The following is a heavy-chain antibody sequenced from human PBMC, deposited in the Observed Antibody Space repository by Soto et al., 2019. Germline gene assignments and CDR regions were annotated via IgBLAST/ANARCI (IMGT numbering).Heavy chain of an antibody. V-gene: IGHV4-34*01. D-gene: IGHD6-19*01. CDR2: INHSGST. Sequence: SETLSLTCAVYGGSFSGYYWSWIRQPPGKGLEWIGEINHSGSTNYNPSLKSRVTISVDTSKNQFSLKLSSVTAADTAVYYCAGIAVGIDYWGQGTLVTVSS. J-gene: IGHJ4*02. CDR1: GGSFSGYY. CDR3: AGIAVGIDY.